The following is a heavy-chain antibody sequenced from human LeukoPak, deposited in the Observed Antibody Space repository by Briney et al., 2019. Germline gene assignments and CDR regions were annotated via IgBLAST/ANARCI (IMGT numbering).Heavy chain of an antibody. CDR3: AKEALYGGYVN. CDR1: GGSFSGYY. V-gene: IGHV4-34*01. CDR2: INHSGST. Sequence: SETLSLTCAVYGGSFSGYYWSWIRQPPGKGLEWIGEINHSGSTNYNPSLKSRVTISVDTSKNQFPLKLSSVTAADTAVYYCAKEALYGGYVNWGQGTLLTVSS. D-gene: IGHD5-12*01. J-gene: IGHJ4*02.